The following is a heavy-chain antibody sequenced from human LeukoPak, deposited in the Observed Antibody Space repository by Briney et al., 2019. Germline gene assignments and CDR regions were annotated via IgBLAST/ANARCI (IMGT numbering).Heavy chain of an antibody. CDR3: ARDRYYYGSGSYQSYNY. CDR1: GGTFSSYA. V-gene: IGHV1-69*13. D-gene: IGHD3-10*01. CDR2: IIPIFGTA. Sequence: SVTVSCTASGGTFSSYAISWVRQAPGQGLEWMGGIIPIFGTANYAQKFQGRVTITADESTSTAYMELSSLRSEDTAVYYCARDRYYYGSGSYQSYNYWGQGTLVAVSS. J-gene: IGHJ4*02.